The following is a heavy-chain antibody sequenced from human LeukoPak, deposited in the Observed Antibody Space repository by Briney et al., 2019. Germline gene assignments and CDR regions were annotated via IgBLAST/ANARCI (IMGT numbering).Heavy chain of an antibody. CDR2: ITNSGGTI. D-gene: IGHD3-10*01. J-gene: IGHJ4*02. CDR1: GFTFSDYY. CDR3: AKTNLWFGELLSAFDY. V-gene: IGHV3-11*01. Sequence: PGGSLRLSCAASGFTFSDYYMSWIRQAPGKGLEWVSYITNSGGTIYYADSVKGRFTISRDNSKNTLYLQMNSLRAEDTAVYYCAKTNLWFGELLSAFDYWGQGTLVTVSS.